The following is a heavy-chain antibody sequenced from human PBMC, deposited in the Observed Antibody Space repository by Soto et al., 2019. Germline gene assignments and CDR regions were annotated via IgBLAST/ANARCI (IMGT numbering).Heavy chain of an antibody. CDR2: IYYSGST. CDR1: GGSISSSSYY. J-gene: IGHJ1*01. V-gene: IGHV4-39*01. D-gene: IGHD3-16*01. Sequence: SETLSLTCTVSGGSISSSSYYWGWIRQPPGKGLEWIGSIYYSGSTYYNPSLKSRVTISVDTSKNQFSLKLSSVTAADTAVYYCARPGGDGYKPAEYFQHWGQGTLVTVSS. CDR3: ARPGGDGYKPAEYFQH.